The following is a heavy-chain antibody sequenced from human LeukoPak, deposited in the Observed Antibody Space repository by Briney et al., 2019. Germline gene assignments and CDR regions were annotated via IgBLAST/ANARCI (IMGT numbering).Heavy chain of an antibody. J-gene: IGHJ5*02. V-gene: IGHV3-23*01. CDR3: ARDSLFVVVPAAKGPSFRFDP. Sequence: PGGSLRLSCAASGFTFSSYAMSWVRQAPGKGLEWVSAISGSGGSTYYADSVKGRFTISRDNSKNTLYLQMNSLRAEDTAVYYCARDSLFVVVPAAKGPSFRFDPWGQGTLVTVSS. CDR1: GFTFSSYA. CDR2: ISGSGGST. D-gene: IGHD2-2*01.